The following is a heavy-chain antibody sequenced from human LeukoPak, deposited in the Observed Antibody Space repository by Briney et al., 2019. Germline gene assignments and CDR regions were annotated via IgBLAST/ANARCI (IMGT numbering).Heavy chain of an antibody. CDR3: TTGQWLVTGGH. V-gene: IGHV4-59*01. CDR1: GGSISSYY. CDR2: IYYSGST. Sequence: SETLSLTCTVSGGSISSYYWSWIRQPPGKGLEWIGYIYYSGSTNYNPSLKSRVTISVDTSKNQFSLKLSSVTAADTAVYYCTTGQWLVTGGHWGQGTLVTVSS. D-gene: IGHD6-19*01. J-gene: IGHJ4*02.